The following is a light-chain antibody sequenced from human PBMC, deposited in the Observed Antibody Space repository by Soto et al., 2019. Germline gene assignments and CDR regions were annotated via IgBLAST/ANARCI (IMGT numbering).Light chain of an antibody. Sequence: DIQMTQFPSSLSASIGDRVTITCRASQSINNRLAWYQQMPGQAPNLLIYDASSLASGVPSRFRGSGSETEFTLTISGLQPDDFATYYCQQFIHGWTFGQGTKVDIK. V-gene: IGKV1-5*01. J-gene: IGKJ1*01. CDR1: QSINNR. CDR2: DAS. CDR3: QQFIHGWT.